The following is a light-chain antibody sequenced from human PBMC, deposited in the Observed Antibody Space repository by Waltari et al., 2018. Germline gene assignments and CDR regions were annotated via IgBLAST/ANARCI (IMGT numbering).Light chain of an antibody. CDR2: DVT. V-gene: IGLV2-14*03. J-gene: IGLJ3*02. CDR1: SSAIGNYNY. CDR3: NSFTRSNTWV. Sequence: QSALTQPASVSGSPGQSITISCTGTSSAIGNYNYVPWFPHPPGKAPKVVIYDVTVRPSGVSNRFSGSNSGNTASLTISGLQAEDEADYYCNSFTRSNTWVFGGGTKLTVL.